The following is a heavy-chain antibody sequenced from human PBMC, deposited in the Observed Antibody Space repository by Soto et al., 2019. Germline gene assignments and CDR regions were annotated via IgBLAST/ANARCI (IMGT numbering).Heavy chain of an antibody. D-gene: IGHD3-22*01. J-gene: IGHJ4*02. CDR3: ARNYYDSSEYYFDY. CDR1: GFTFSSYS. V-gene: IGHV3-21*01. CDR2: ISSSSSDI. Sequence: EVQLVESGGGLVKPGGSLRLSFAASGFTFSSYSMNWVRQAPGTGLEWVSSISSSSSDIYYADSVKGRFTISRDNAKNALYRQMNSLRAEDTAVYYWARNYYDSSEYYFDYWGQGTLVTVSS.